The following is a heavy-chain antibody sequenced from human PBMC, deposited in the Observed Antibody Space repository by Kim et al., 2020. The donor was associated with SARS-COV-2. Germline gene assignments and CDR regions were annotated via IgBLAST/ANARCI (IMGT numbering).Heavy chain of an antibody. Sequence: GGSLRLSCAASGFTVSSNYMSWVRQAPGKGLEWVSVIYSGGSTYYADSVKGRFTISRDNSKNTLYLQMNSLRAEDTAVYYCARVGYCSSTSCYFNYYYYMDVWGKGTTVTVSS. CDR3: ARVGYCSSTSCYFNYYYYMDV. CDR1: GFTVSSNY. D-gene: IGHD2-2*01. V-gene: IGHV3-66*01. CDR2: IYSGGST. J-gene: IGHJ6*03.